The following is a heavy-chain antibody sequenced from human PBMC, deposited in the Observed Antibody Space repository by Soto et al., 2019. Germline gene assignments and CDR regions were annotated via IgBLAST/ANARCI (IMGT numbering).Heavy chain of an antibody. CDR1: GITLSNAW. CDR3: TTPRPGSHGYGY. CDR2: IKSKADGATT. J-gene: IGHJ4*02. D-gene: IGHD3-16*01. V-gene: IGHV3-15*01. Sequence: EVQLVESGGGLVKPGGSLRLSCAASGITLSNAWMTWVRQAPGKGLEWVGRIKSKADGATTEYGSPVKDRFIISRDASENTLDLQMNSLKTEDTAVYYCTTPRPGSHGYGYWGQGTLVTVST.